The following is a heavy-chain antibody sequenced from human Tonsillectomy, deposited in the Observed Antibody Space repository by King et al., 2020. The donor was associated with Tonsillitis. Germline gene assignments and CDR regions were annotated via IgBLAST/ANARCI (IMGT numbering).Heavy chain of an antibody. CDR1: GFTFSSYG. CDR2: ISYDGSNK. Sequence: QVQLVESGGGVVQPGRSLRLSCAASGFTFSSYGMHWVRQAPGKGLEWVAVISYDGSNKYYADSVKGRFTISRDNSKNTLYLQMNSLRAEDTAVYYCAKDRDSRSWYVGMDGWGEGTTVTVSS. CDR3: AKDRDSRSWYVGMDG. D-gene: IGHD6-13*01. V-gene: IGHV3-30*18. J-gene: IGHJ6*04.